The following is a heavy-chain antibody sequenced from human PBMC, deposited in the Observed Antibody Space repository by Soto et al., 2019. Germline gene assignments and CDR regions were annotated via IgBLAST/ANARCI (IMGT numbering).Heavy chain of an antibody. D-gene: IGHD4-17*01. CDR1: GGSISSSSYY. V-gene: IGHV4-39*01. J-gene: IGHJ5*02. CDR2: IYYSGST. Sequence: SETLSLTCTVSGGSISSSSYYWGWIRQPPGKGLEWIGSIYYSGSTYYNPSLKSRVTISVDTSKNQFSLKLSSVTAADTAVYYRARSFRARRTYGDYVSDWFDPWGQGTLVTVSS. CDR3: ARSFRARRTYGDYVSDWFDP.